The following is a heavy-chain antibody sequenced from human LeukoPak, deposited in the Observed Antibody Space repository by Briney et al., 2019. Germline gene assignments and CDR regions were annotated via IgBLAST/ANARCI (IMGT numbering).Heavy chain of an antibody. V-gene: IGHV3-48*01. CDR3: VRDYAYAFDI. Sequence: PGGSLRLSCVASGFTFSYYSMNWARQAPGKGLEWISYIRSRDGTVSYADSVKGRFTISTDTAKNSLLLQMNGLSADDAAVYYCVRDYAYAFDIWGQGTMVTVSS. CDR2: IRSRDGTV. CDR1: GFTFSYYS. D-gene: IGHD4-17*01. J-gene: IGHJ3*02.